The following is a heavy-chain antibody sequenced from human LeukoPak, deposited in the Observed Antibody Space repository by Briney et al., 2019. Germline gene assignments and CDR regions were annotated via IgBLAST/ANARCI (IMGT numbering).Heavy chain of an antibody. Sequence: KPSETLSLTCTVSGGSISSYYWSWIRQPPGKGLEWIGYIYYSGSTNYNPSLKSRVTISVDTSKNQFSLKLSSVTAADTAVYYCARDSATYSSSWYRFDPWGQGNLVTVSS. D-gene: IGHD6-13*01. J-gene: IGHJ5*02. CDR3: ARDSATYSSSWYRFDP. V-gene: IGHV4-59*01. CDR2: IYYSGST. CDR1: GGSISSYY.